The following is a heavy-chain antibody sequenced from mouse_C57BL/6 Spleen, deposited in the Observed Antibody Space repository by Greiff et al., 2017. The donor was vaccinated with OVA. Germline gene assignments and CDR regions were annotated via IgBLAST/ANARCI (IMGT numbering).Heavy chain of an antibody. CDR3: TRTDDYEG. V-gene: IGHV1-15*01. CDR2: IDPETGGT. Sequence: SGAELVRPGASVTLSCKASGYTFTDYEMHWVKQTPVHGLEWIGAIDPETGGTAYNQKFKGKAILTADKSSSTAYMELRSLTSEDSAVYYCTRTDDYEGWGQGTLVTVSA. J-gene: IGHJ3*01. D-gene: IGHD2-4*01. CDR1: GYTFTDYE.